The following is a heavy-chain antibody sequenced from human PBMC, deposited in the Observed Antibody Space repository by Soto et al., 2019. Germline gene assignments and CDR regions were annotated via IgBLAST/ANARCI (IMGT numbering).Heavy chain of an antibody. CDR1: GFTFSDHY. CDR3: AREPRYCRGGSCSITGDAYDI. J-gene: IGHJ3*02. Sequence: PGGSLRLSCAASGFTFSDHYMDWVRQAPGKGLEWVSVISNRGDTHYADSVRGRFSLSRDISDNTLHLQMNNLRVEDTAVYYCAREPRYCRGGSCSITGDAYDIWGQGTMVTVSS. CDR2: ISNRGDT. D-gene: IGHD2-15*01. V-gene: IGHV3-66*01.